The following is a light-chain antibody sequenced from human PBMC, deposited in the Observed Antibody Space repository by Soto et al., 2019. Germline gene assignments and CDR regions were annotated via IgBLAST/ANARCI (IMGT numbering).Light chain of an antibody. V-gene: IGKV1-27*01. CDR3: QKYDNAPLT. CDR2: AAY. Sequence: DIQMTQAPSSLSASVGDRVTITCRARQDISTYLAWYQQKTGKVPKLLLSAAYTLQSGVPPRFSGSGSGTDFNLTISSVQPEDVATYYCQKYDNAPLTFAGGTKVEIK. CDR1: QDISTY. J-gene: IGKJ4*01.